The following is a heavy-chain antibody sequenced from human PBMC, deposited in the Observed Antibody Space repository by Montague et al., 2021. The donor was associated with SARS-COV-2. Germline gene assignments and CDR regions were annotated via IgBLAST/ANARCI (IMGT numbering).Heavy chain of an antibody. CDR2: IYTSGST. J-gene: IGHJ5*02. V-gene: IGHV4-61*02. D-gene: IGHD6-13*01. CDR3: ARDAGIAANGLNWFDP. CDR1: GGSISSGSYF. Sequence: TLSLTCTVSGGSISSGSYFWSWIRQPAGKGLEWIGRIYTSGSTNYNPSLKSRVTISVDTSKNQFSLKLSSVTAADTAVYYCARDAGIAANGLNWFDPWGQGTLVTVSS.